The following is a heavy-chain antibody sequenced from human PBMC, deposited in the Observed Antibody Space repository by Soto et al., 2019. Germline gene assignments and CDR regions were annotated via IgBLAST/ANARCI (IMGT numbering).Heavy chain of an antibody. V-gene: IGHV1-3*01. Sequence: ASVKVSCKASGYTFTSYAMHWVRQAPGQRLEWMGWINAGNGNTKYSQKFQGRVTITRDTSASTAYMELSSLRSEDTPVYYCARESTRVAVAGLMSYWGQGTLVTVSS. D-gene: IGHD6-19*01. J-gene: IGHJ4*02. CDR2: INAGNGNT. CDR3: ARESTRVAVAGLMSY. CDR1: GYTFTSYA.